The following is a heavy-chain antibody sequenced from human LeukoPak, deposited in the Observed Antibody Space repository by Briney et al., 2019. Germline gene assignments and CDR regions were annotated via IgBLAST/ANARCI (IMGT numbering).Heavy chain of an antibody. CDR3: ALSSGYFRSFDY. Sequence: ASVKVSCKASGYTFTSYYMHWVRQAPGQGLEWMGIINPSGGSTSYAQKFQGRVTMTRDMSTSTVYMELSSLRSEDTAVYYCALSSGYFRSFDYWGQGTLATVSS. CDR1: GYTFTSYY. J-gene: IGHJ4*02. D-gene: IGHD3-22*01. V-gene: IGHV1-46*01. CDR2: INPSGGST.